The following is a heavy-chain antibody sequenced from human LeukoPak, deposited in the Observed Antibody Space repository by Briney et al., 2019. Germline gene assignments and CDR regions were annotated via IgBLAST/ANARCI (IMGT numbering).Heavy chain of an antibody. CDR3: ARDRWARYGMVRGVITVLFDY. V-gene: IGHV1-69*05. CDR2: IIPIFGTA. CDR1: GGTFSSYA. Sequence: ASVKVSCKASGGTFSSYAISWVRQAPGQGLEWMGRIIPIFGTANYAQKFQGRGTITTDESTSPAYMGLSSLRSEDTAVYYCARDRWARYGMVRGVITVLFDYWGQGTLVTVSS. J-gene: IGHJ4*02. D-gene: IGHD3-10*01.